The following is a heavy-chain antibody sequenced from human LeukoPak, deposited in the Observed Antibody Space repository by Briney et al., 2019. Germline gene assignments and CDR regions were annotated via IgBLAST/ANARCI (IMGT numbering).Heavy chain of an antibody. CDR2: IIPLYGTA. J-gene: IGHJ3*02. D-gene: IGHD4-11*01. Sequence: SVKVSCKASGGTFSSHAMSRVRRAPGQGLEWMGGIIPLYGTANYAQKFRGRVTITTDESTTTTYMELSSLRSEDTAVYYCAREYTVPFDAFDMWGQGTMVTVSS. V-gene: IGHV1-69*05. CDR3: AREYTVPFDAFDM. CDR1: GGTFSSHA.